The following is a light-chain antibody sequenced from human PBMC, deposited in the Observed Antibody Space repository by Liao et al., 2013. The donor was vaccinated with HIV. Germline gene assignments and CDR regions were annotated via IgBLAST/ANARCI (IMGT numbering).Light chain of an antibody. J-gene: IGLJ2*01. CDR1: KLGTKY. V-gene: IGLV3-1*01. CDR3: QAWDRDTAL. Sequence: SFELTQPPSVSVSPGQTASITCSGEKLGTKYASWYQQKPGQSPRLVIYQDAIRPSGIPERFSGSNSENTGTLTISGTQAVDEAVYYCQAWDRDTALFGGGTKLTVL. CDR2: QDA.